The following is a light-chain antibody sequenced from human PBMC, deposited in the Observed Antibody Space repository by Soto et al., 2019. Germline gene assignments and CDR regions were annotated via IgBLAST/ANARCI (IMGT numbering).Light chain of an antibody. CDR3: QQYGSSPPYT. J-gene: IGKJ2*01. CDR1: QGVGGIY. CDR2: GSS. Sequence: IGWRQSPGTLSLSPGERAPLSCRPSQGVGGIYLAGYQQKPGKSPRILIYGSSDRATGIPHRFSGSGSGTDFTLTITRVEPEDFAVYYCQQYGSSPPYTFGQGTKLEIK. V-gene: IGKV3-20*01.